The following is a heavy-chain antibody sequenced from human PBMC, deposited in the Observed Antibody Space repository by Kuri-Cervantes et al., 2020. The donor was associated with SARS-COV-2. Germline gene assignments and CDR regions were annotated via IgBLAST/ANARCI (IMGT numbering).Heavy chain of an antibody. CDR2: ISWNSGSI. CDR1: GFTFDDYA. D-gene: IGHD3-10*01. V-gene: IGHV3-9*01. CDR3: AKSPMVRGVISENWFDP. Sequence: GGSLRLSCAASGFTFDDYAMHWVRQAPGKGLEWVSGISWNSGSIGYADSVKGRFTISRDNAKNSLYLQMNSLRAEDTALYYCAKSPMVRGVISENWFDPWGQGTLVTVSS. J-gene: IGHJ5*02.